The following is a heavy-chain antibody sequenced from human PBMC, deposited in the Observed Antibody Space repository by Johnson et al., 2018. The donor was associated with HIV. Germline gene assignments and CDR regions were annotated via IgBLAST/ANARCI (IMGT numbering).Heavy chain of an antibody. D-gene: IGHD1-26*01. CDR1: GFTFDDYG. Sequence: VQLVESGGGVVRPGGSLRLSCAASGFTFDDYGMSWVRQAPGMGLEWVSGINWNGGSTGYADSGKDRFNISRDNTKNTLHLQMNSLRAEDTAVYYCARMGGATYAFDIWGQGTMVTVSS. CDR2: INWNGGST. J-gene: IGHJ3*02. V-gene: IGHV3-20*04. CDR3: ARMGGATYAFDI.